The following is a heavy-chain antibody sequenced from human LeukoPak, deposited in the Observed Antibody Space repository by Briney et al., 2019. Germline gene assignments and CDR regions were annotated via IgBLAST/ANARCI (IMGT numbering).Heavy chain of an antibody. CDR2: ISWNSGSI. CDR3: AKDIASSYYYYYMDV. Sequence: GRPLRLSCAASGFTFDDYAMHWVRQAPGKGLEWVSGISWNSGSIGYADSVKGRFTISRDNAKNSLYLQMNSLRAEDMALYYCAKDIASSYYYYYMDVWGKGTTVTVSS. V-gene: IGHV3-9*03. J-gene: IGHJ6*03. D-gene: IGHD6-6*01. CDR1: GFTFDDYA.